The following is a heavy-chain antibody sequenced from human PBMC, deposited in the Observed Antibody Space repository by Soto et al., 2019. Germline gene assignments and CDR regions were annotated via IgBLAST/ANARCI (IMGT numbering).Heavy chain of an antibody. CDR3: ARDLKRGSSWYYFDY. CDR1: GFTFSSYG. V-gene: IGHV3-33*01. CDR2: IWYDGSNK. D-gene: IGHD6-13*01. Sequence: GESLKISCAASGFTFSSYGMHWVRQAPGKGLEWVAVIWYDGSNKYYADSVKGRFTISRDNSKNTLYLQMNSLRAEDTAVYYCARDLKRGSSWYYFDYWGQGTLVTVSS. J-gene: IGHJ4*02.